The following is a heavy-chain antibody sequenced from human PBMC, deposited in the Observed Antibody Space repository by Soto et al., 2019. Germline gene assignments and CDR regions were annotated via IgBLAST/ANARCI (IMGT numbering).Heavy chain of an antibody. CDR1: GFSLSTFGMG. Sequence: QITLKESGPTLVKPTQTLTLTCTFSGFSLSTFGMGVGWIRQPPGKAMEWLALIYWNDDKRYSPSLRSRLTITKDTSKRLVVLRMTNMDSVDTATYYCVNSRDSSPSDYWGQGTLVTVSS. CDR3: VNSRDSSPSDY. J-gene: IGHJ4*02. CDR2: IYWNDDK. V-gene: IGHV2-5*01. D-gene: IGHD2-21*02.